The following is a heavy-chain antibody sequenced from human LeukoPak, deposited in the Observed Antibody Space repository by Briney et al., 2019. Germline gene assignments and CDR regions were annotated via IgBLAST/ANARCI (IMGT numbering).Heavy chain of an antibody. CDR1: VHALCNHD. V-gene: IGHV3-23*01. CDR3: AKCDLRDNSLEFEY. CDR2: ITSSGDST. J-gene: IGHJ4*02. D-gene: IGHD2/OR15-2a*01. Sequence: AGGSLSLSCVASVHALCNHDTLWVRQAPGKGLEWVSAITSSGDSTSYADSVKGRFTLSRDNSKNTLYLQMKSLRAEDTAEYYSAKCDLRDNSLEFEYWGQGTLVTVSS.